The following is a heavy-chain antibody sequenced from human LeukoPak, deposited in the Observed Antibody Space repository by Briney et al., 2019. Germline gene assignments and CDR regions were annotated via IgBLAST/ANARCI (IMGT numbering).Heavy chain of an antibody. CDR1: GYTFTGYY. V-gene: IGHV1-2*02. Sequence: ASVKVSCKASGYTFTGYYMHWVRQAPGQGLEWMGWINPNSGGTNYAQKFQGRVTMTRDTSISTAYMELSRLRSDDTAVYYCARDYDSSAYYLYYYCGMDVWGQGTTVTVSS. J-gene: IGHJ6*02. D-gene: IGHD3-22*01. CDR2: INPNSGGT. CDR3: ARDYDSSAYYLYYYCGMDV.